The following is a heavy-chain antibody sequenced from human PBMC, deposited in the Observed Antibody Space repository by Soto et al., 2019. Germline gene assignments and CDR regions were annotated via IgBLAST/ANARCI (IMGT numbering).Heavy chain of an antibody. D-gene: IGHD6-13*01. CDR3: AREDGYSSSWYDY. CDR1: GSSISSYY. CDR2: IYYSGST. V-gene: IGHV4-59*01. J-gene: IGHJ4*02. Sequence: QVQLQESGPGLVKPSETLSLTCTVSGSSISSYYWSWIRQPPGKGLEWIGYIYYSGSTNYNPSLKSRVTISVDTSKNQFSLKLSSVTAADTAVYYCAREDGYSSSWYDYWGQGTLVTVSS.